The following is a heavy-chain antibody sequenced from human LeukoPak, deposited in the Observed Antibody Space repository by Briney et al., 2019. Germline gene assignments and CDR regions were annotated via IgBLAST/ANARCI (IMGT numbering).Heavy chain of an antibody. CDR3: ARDQRYFDWYERDAFDI. J-gene: IGHJ3*02. CDR1: GYTFTSYA. D-gene: IGHD3-9*01. Sequence: ASVKVSCKASGYTFTSYAMNWVRQAPGQGLEWMGWINTNTGNPTYAQGFTGRFVFSLGTSVSTAYLQISSLKAEDTAVYYCARDQRYFDWYERDAFDIWGQGTMVTVSS. CDR2: INTNTGNP. V-gene: IGHV7-4-1*02.